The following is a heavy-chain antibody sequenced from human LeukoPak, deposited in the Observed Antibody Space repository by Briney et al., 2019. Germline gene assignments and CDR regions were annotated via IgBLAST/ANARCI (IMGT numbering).Heavy chain of an antibody. J-gene: IGHJ4*02. CDR2: IYYSGST. V-gene: IGHV4-39*01. CDR3: AGHERGNFFDY. Sequence: SETLSLTCTVSGGSISSSSSYWGCIRQPPGKGLEWIGSIYYSGSTYYNPSLRSRVNISVDTSKNQFSLQLNSVAAADTAVYYLAGHERGNFFDYWGQGTPVTVSS. D-gene: IGHD3-10*01. CDR1: GGSISSSSSY.